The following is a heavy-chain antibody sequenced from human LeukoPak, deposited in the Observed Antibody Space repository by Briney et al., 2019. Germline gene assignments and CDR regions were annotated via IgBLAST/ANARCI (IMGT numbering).Heavy chain of an antibody. V-gene: IGHV5-51*01. CDR1: GYRFSNYW. Sequence: GESLKISCKGAGYRFSNYWIGWVRPMPGKGLEGMGIIYPGGSDTRYSPSFQGQVTISADKSISTAYLQWSSLKASDTAMYYCARHVLPGLLEDYWGQGTLVTVSS. J-gene: IGHJ4*02. CDR2: IYPGGSDT. CDR3: ARHVLPGLLEDY. D-gene: IGHD1-1*01.